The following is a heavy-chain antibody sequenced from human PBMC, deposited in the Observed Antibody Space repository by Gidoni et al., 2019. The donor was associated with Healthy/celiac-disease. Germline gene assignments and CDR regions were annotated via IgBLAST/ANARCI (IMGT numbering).Heavy chain of an antibody. CDR3: ARETTVTTADAFDI. CDR1: GFTFRSYG. Sequence: QVQLVESGGGVVQPGRSLRLSCAASGFTFRSYGMHWVRQAPGKGLAWVAVIWYDESNKYYADSVKGRFTISRDNSKNTLYLQMNSLRAEDTAVYYCARETTVTTADAFDIWGQGTMVTVSS. D-gene: IGHD4-17*01. V-gene: IGHV3-33*01. J-gene: IGHJ3*02. CDR2: IWYDESNK.